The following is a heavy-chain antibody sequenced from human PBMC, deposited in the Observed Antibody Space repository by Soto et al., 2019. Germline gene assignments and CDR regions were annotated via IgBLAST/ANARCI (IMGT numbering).Heavy chain of an antibody. Sequence: EVQLVESGGGMVKPGGSLRLSCAASGFTFSSYSMNWVREAPGKGLEWVSSISSSSSYIYYAESVKGRFTISRDNAKNSQNLQTNNLKDEYTAVYDCTNEDDNGHPGDYYYYYEIDYWGQWTTIT. J-gene: IGHJ6*02. CDR1: GFTFSSYS. V-gene: IGHV3-21*01. CDR3: TNEDDNGHPGDYYYYYEIDY. D-gene: IGHD2-8*01. CDR2: ISSSSSYI.